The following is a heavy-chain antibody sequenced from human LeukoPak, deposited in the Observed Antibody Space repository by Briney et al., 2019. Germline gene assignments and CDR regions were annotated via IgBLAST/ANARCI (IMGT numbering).Heavy chain of an antibody. J-gene: IGHJ4*02. V-gene: IGHV4-39*07. CDR1: GGSISSSSYY. CDR3: ARIIRDLRQLSDS. D-gene: IGHD5-18*01. Sequence: SETLSLTCTVSGGSISSSSYYWGWIRQPPGKGLEWIGSIYYSGSTYYNPSLKSRVTISVDTSKNQFSLKLRSVTAADTAVYYCARIIRDLRQLSDSWGQGTLVTVSS. CDR2: IYYSGST.